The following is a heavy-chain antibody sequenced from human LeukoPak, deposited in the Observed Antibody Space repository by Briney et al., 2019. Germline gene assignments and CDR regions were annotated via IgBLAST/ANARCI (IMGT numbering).Heavy chain of an antibody. Sequence: ASVEVSCKASGYTFTNYAMHWVRQAPEQRLEWMGWINAGNGNTKYSQKFQGRVTITRDTSASTAYMELSSLRSEDTAVYYCARDHSSGWSKVGYYYYGLDVWGQGTTVTVSS. CDR1: GYTFTNYA. V-gene: IGHV1-3*01. J-gene: IGHJ6*02. D-gene: IGHD6-19*01. CDR3: ARDHSSGWSKVGYYYYGLDV. CDR2: INAGNGNT.